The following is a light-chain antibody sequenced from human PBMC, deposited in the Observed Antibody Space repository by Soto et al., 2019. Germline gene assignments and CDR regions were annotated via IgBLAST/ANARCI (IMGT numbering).Light chain of an antibody. CDR2: DVG. J-gene: IGLJ1*01. V-gene: IGLV2-14*03. CDR1: SSDVGGYNS. CDR3: SSFTSSMTNV. Sequence: HSVVTQPASVSGSPGETITISCTGNSSDVGGYNSVSWYQHHPGKAPKLRLYDVGDRPSGVSYRFSGSKSGNTASLTISGLQAADEADYFCSSFTSSMTNVFGSGSKVTV.